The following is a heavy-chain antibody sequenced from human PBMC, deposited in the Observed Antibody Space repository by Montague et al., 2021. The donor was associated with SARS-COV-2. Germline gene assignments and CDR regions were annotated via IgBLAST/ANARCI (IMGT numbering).Heavy chain of an antibody. CDR2: IRSSGSTI. CDR3: ARDTPYYYGSGSYYEPRRVFDY. Sequence: FLRLSCAASGFTFSNYEMSWVRQAPGKGLEWLSYIRSSGSTIYYADSAKGRFTISRDNAKNSLYLQMNSLRAEDTAIYYCARDTPYYYGSGSYYEPRRVFDYWGQGTLVTVSS. CDR1: GFTFSNYE. V-gene: IGHV3-48*03. D-gene: IGHD3-10*01. J-gene: IGHJ4*02.